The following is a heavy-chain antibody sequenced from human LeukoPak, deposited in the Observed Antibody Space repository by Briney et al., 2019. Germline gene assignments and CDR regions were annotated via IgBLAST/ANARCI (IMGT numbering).Heavy chain of an antibody. Sequence: PGGSLRLSCAASGFTFSSYWISWVRQAPGKGLEWVANIKQDGSEKYYVDSVKGRFTISRDNAKSSLYLQMNSLRAEDTAVYYCARDPYYYGSGSYYNRVRSNWFDPWGQGTLVTVSS. CDR1: GFTFSSYW. V-gene: IGHV3-7*01. D-gene: IGHD3-10*01. J-gene: IGHJ5*02. CDR3: ARDPYYYGSGSYYNRVRSNWFDP. CDR2: IKQDGSEK.